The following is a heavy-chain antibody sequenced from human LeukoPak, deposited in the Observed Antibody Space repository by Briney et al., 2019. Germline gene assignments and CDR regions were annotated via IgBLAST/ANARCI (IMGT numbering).Heavy chain of an antibody. J-gene: IGHJ4*02. V-gene: IGHV3-21*01. CDR2: ISSSSSYI. Sequence: GGSLRLSCAASGFTFSSYSMNWVRQAPGKGLEWVSSISSSSSYIYYADSVKGRFTISRDNAKNSLYLQMNSLRAEDTAVYYCARDRVWRGTGPFDYWGQGTLVTVSS. CDR1: GFTFSSYS. CDR3: ARDRVWRGTGPFDY. D-gene: IGHD1-1*01.